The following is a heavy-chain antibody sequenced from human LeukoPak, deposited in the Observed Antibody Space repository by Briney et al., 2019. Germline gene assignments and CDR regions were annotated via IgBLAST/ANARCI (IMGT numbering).Heavy chain of an antibody. V-gene: IGHV3-43D*03. J-gene: IGHJ4*02. D-gene: IGHD6-13*01. CDR2: ISWDGGST. Sequence: GGSLRLSCAASGFTFDDYAMHWVRQAPGKGLEWVSLISWDGGSTYYADSVKGRFTISRDNSKNSLYLQMNSLRAEDTALYYCAKDMWEGEAAGKIAAAPFDYWGQGTLVTVSS. CDR1: GFTFDDYA. CDR3: AKDMWEGEAAGKIAAAPFDY.